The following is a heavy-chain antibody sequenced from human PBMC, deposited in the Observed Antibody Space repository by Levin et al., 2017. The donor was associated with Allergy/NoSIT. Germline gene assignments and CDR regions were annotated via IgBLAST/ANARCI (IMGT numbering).Heavy chain of an antibody. CDR3: AKKQGGTSGFSFDV. CDR2: ITGTGGNT. CDR1: GFTFGDFA. V-gene: IGHV3-23*01. D-gene: IGHD1-1*01. Sequence: GESLKISCEASGFTFGDFAMTWVRQAPGKGLEWVSIITGTGGNTYYGDSVKGRFTVSRDNSKNTLYLELNSLRAEDTAIYYCAKKQGGTSGFSFDVWGQGTMVTVSS. J-gene: IGHJ3*01.